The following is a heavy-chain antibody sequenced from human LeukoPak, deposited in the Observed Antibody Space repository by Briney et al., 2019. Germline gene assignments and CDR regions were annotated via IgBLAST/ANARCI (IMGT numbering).Heavy chain of an antibody. Sequence: ASVKVSCKASGYTFTSYDINWVRQATGQGLEWMGWMNPNSGGTNYAQKFQGRVTMTRDTSISTAYMELSRLRSDDTAVYYCARDHNYDSSGYFDYWGQGTLVTVSS. CDR2: MNPNSGGT. CDR3: ARDHNYDSSGYFDY. CDR1: GYTFTSYD. V-gene: IGHV1-2*02. J-gene: IGHJ4*02. D-gene: IGHD3-22*01.